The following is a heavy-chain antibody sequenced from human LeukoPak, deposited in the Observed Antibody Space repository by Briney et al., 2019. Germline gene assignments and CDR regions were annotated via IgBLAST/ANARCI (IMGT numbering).Heavy chain of an antibody. CDR3: ARVIVATTESFDAFDI. D-gene: IGHD5-12*01. Sequence: SETLSLTCAVYGGSFSNYYWSWIRQPPGKGLEWIGYIYYSGSTNYNPSLKSRVTISIDTSKNQFSLKLSSVTAADTAVYYCARVIVATTESFDAFDIWGQGTMVTVS. J-gene: IGHJ3*02. CDR2: IYYSGST. V-gene: IGHV4-59*01. CDR1: GGSFSNYY.